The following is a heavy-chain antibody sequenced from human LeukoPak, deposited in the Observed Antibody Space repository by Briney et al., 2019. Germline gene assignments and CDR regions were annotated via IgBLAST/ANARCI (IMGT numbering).Heavy chain of an antibody. Sequence: GGSLRLSCAASGFTFDDYAMHWVRQAPGKGLEWVSGISWNSGSIGYADSVKGRFTISRDNAKNSLYLQMNSLRAEDMALYYCTGEDCFGYWGQGTLVTVSS. CDR3: TGEDCFGY. J-gene: IGHJ4*02. D-gene: IGHD3-10*01. CDR1: GFTFDDYA. V-gene: IGHV3-9*03. CDR2: ISWNSGSI.